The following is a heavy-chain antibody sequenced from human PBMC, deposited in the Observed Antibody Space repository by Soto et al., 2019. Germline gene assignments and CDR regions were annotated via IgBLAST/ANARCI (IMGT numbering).Heavy chain of an antibody. Sequence: GGSLRLSCAASGFTFSSYAMSWVRQAPGKGLEWVSAISGSGGSTYYADSVKGRFTISRDNSKNTLYLQMNSLRAEDTAVYYCAKDGIVMTTVKERMYYFDYWGQGTLVTVSS. CDR1: GFTFSSYA. J-gene: IGHJ4*02. CDR2: ISGSGGST. CDR3: AKDGIVMTTVKERMYYFDY. V-gene: IGHV3-23*01. D-gene: IGHD4-17*01.